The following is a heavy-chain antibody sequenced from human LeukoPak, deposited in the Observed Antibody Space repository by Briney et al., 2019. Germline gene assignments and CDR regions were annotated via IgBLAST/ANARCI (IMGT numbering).Heavy chain of an antibody. V-gene: IGHV3-21*01. Sequence: GGSLRLSCAASGFTFSSYSMNWVRQAPGKGLEWVSSISSSSSYIYYADSVKGRFTISRDNAKNSLYLQMNSLRAEDTAVYYCARARREGYDSSGYYYSDAFDIWGQGTMVTVSS. D-gene: IGHD3-22*01. CDR3: ARARREGYDSSGYYYSDAFDI. CDR2: ISSSSSYI. CDR1: GFTFSSYS. J-gene: IGHJ3*02.